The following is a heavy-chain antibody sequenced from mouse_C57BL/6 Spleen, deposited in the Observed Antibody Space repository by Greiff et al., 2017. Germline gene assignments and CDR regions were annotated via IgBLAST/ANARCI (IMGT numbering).Heavy chain of an antibody. CDR2: IDPETGGT. CDR1: GYTFTDYE. Sequence: QVQLQQSGAELVRPGASVTLSCKASGYTFTDYEMHWVKQTPVHGLEWIGAIDPETGGTAYNQKFKGKAILTADKSSSPAYMELRSLTSEDSAVYYCTRVTTVVATDYFDDWGQGTTLTVSS. V-gene: IGHV1-15*01. D-gene: IGHD1-1*01. CDR3: TRVTTVVATDYFDD. J-gene: IGHJ2*01.